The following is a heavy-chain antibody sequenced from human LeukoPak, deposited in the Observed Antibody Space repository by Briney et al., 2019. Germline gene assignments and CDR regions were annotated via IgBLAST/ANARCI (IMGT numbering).Heavy chain of an antibody. CDR3: ARSSMYYDFWSGYSYYYYYGMDV. CDR1: GYTFTSYG. Sequence: ASVKVSCKASGYTFTSYGISWVRQAPGQGLEWMGWISAYNGNTNYAQKLQGRVTMTTDTSTSTAYMELRSLRSDDTAVYYCARSSMYYDFWSGYSYYYYYGMDVWGQGTTVTVSS. D-gene: IGHD3-3*01. V-gene: IGHV1-18*01. J-gene: IGHJ6*02. CDR2: ISAYNGNT.